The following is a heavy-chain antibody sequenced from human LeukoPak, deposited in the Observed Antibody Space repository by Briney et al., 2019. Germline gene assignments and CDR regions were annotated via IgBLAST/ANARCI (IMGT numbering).Heavy chain of an antibody. CDR3: ARDYKVITFGGVIAPWDY. CDR2: INPNSGGT. Sequence: GASVKVSCKASGYTFTGYYMHWVRQAPGQGLEWMGWINPNSGGTNYAQKFQGRVTMTRDTSISTAYMELSRLRSDDTAVYYCARDYKVITFGGVIAPWDYWGQGTLVTVSS. V-gene: IGHV1-2*02. J-gene: IGHJ4*02. CDR1: GYTFTGYY. D-gene: IGHD3-16*02.